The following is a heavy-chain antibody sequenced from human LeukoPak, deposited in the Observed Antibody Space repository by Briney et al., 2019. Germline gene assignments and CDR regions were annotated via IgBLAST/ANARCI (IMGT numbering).Heavy chain of an antibody. CDR1: GYTFTGDY. CDR2: MNPNSGNT. D-gene: IGHD6-13*01. J-gene: IGHJ4*02. V-gene: IGHV1-8*03. Sequence: ASVKVSCKASGYTFTGDYMYWVRQAPGQGLEWMGWMNPNSGNTGYAQKFQGRVTITRNTSISTAYMELSSLRSEDTAVYYCAVAGKGGSSSWHGLYYWGQGTLVTVSS. CDR3: AVAGKGGSSSWHGLYY.